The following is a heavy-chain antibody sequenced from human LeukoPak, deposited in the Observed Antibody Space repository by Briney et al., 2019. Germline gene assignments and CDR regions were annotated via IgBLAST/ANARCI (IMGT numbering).Heavy chain of an antibody. CDR1: GYTFTSYY. CDR3: ARDTYPYYYDSSGSGHDY. J-gene: IGHJ4*02. D-gene: IGHD3-22*01. V-gene: IGHV1-46*01. Sequence: ASVKVSCKASGYTFTSYYMHWVRQAPGQGLEWMGIINPSGGSTSYAQKFQGRVTMTRDTSTSTVYMELSSLRSEDTAVYYCARDTYPYYYDSSGSGHDYWGQGTLATVSS. CDR2: INPSGGST.